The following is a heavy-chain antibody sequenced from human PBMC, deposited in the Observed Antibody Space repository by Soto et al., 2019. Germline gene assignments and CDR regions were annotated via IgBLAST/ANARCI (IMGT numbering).Heavy chain of an antibody. J-gene: IGHJ4*02. CDR2: ISGSGGST. CDR3: AKGYYDSSGYYYLRKEWGDYYFDY. CDR1: GFTFSSYA. D-gene: IGHD3-22*01. V-gene: IGHV3-23*01. Sequence: GGSLRLSCAASGFTFSSYAMSWVRQAPGKGLEWVSAISGSGGSTYYADSVKGRFTISRDNSKNTLYLQMNSLRAEDTAVYYCAKGYYDSSGYYYLRKEWGDYYFDYWGQGTLVTVSS.